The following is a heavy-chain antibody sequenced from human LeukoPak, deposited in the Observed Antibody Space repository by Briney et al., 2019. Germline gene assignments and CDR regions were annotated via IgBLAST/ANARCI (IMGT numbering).Heavy chain of an antibody. Sequence: SETLSLTCTVSGGSICSYYWSWIRQPPGKGLEWIGYIYYSGGTNYNPSLKSRVTISVDTSKNQFSLKLSSVTAADTAVYYCARGESYSSSWPPYYYYYYMDVWGKGTTVTASS. D-gene: IGHD6-13*01. V-gene: IGHV4-59*01. J-gene: IGHJ6*03. CDR3: ARGESYSSSWPPYYYYYYMDV. CDR1: GGSICSYY. CDR2: IYYSGGT.